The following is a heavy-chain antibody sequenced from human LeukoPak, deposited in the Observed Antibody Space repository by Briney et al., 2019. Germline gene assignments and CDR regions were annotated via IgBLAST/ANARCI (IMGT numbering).Heavy chain of an antibody. D-gene: IGHD6-19*01. CDR2: IIPIFGTA. J-gene: IGHJ4*02. CDR3: ARDLFSSGPRYSFDY. Sequence: GASVKVSCKASGGTFSSYAISWVRQAPGQGLEWMGGIIPIFGTANYAQKFQGRVTITADESTSTAYMELSSLRSEDTAVYYCARDLFSSGPRYSFDYWGQGTLVTVSS. V-gene: IGHV1-69*01. CDR1: GGTFSSYA.